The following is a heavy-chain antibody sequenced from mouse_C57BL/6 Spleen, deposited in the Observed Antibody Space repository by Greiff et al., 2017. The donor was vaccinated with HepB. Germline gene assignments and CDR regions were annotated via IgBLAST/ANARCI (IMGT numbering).Heavy chain of an antibody. CDR1: GYTFTSYW. J-gene: IGHJ3*01. CDR3: ARSGYYGSSYEGWFAY. D-gene: IGHD1-1*01. CDR2: IDPSDSYT. V-gene: IGHV1-69*01. Sequence: QVQLQQPGAELVMPGASVKLSCKASGYTFTSYWMHWVKQRPGQGLEWIGEIDPSDSYTNYNQKFKGKSTLTVDKSSSTAYMQLSSLTSEDSAVYYCARSGYYGSSYEGWFAYWGQGPLVTVSA.